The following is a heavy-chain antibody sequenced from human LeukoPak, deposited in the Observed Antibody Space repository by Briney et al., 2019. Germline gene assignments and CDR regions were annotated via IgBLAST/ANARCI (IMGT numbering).Heavy chain of an antibody. CDR2: IIPIFGTA. V-gene: IGHV1-69*05. D-gene: IGHD3-3*01. CDR3: ARADPGPLYDFWSGHYFDY. CDR1: GGTFSSYA. Sequence: GASVKVSCKASGGTFSSYAISWVRQAPGQGLEWMGGIIPIFGTANYAQKFQGRVTITTDESTSTAYMELSSLRSEDTAVYYCARADPGPLYDFWSGHYFDYWGQGTLVTVSA. J-gene: IGHJ4*02.